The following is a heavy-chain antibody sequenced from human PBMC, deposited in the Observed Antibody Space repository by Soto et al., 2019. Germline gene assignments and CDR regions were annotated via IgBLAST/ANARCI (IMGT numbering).Heavy chain of an antibody. J-gene: IGHJ6*02. CDR1: GDSVSSNSAA. D-gene: IGHD5-12*01. CDR3: ARDLTLEMATIRNYYYGMDV. CDR2: TYYRSKWYN. V-gene: IGHV6-1*01. Sequence: SQTLSLTCAISGDSVSSNSAAWNWIRQSPSRGLEWLGRTYYRSKWYNDYAVSVKSRITINPDTSKNQFSLQLNSVTPEDTAVYYCARDLTLEMATIRNYYYGMDVWGQGTTVTVSS.